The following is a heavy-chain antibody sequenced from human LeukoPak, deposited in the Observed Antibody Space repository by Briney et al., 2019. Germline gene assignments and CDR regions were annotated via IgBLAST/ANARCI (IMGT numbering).Heavy chain of an antibody. Sequence: SETLSLTCTVSGGSISSGGYYWSWIRQHLGKGLEWIGYIYYSGSTYYNPSLKSRVTISVDTSKNQFSLKLSSVTAADTAVYYCARSGMQLWLPENWGQGTLVTVSS. J-gene: IGHJ4*02. CDR1: GGSISSGGYY. CDR3: ARSGMQLWLPEN. V-gene: IGHV4-31*03. CDR2: IYYSGST. D-gene: IGHD5-18*01.